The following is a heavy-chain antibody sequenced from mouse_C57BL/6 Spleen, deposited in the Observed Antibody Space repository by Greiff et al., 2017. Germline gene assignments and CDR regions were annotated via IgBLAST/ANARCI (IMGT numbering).Heavy chain of an antibody. J-gene: IGHJ2*01. CDR2: IHPNSGST. CDR1: GYTFTSYW. D-gene: IGHD1-1*01. V-gene: IGHV1-64*01. Sequence: QVQLQQSGAELVKPGASVKLSCKASGYTFTSYWMHWVKQRPGQGLEWIGMIHPNSGSTNYNEKFKSKATLTVDKSSSTAYMQLSSLTSEDSAVYYCAGFITTVALDYWGQGTTLTVSS. CDR3: AGFITTVALDY.